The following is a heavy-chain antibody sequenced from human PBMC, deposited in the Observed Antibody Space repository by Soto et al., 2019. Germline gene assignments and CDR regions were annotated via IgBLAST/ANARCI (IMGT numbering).Heavy chain of an antibody. V-gene: IGHV3-53*01. J-gene: IGHJ5*02. CDR1: GFTVSNTY. Sequence: WGSLRLSCAASGFTVSNTYMTWVRQPPGKGLECVSVIYTDGGTNYADSVKGRFIISRDNSKNTLYLQMNSLRAEDTAVYYCARALPVAKGGFERWGHGNMVTVSP. CDR2: IYTDGGT. CDR3: ARALPVAKGGFER.